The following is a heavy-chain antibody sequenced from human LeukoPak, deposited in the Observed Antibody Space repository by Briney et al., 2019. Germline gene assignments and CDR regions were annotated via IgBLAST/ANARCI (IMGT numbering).Heavy chain of an antibody. J-gene: IGHJ4*02. Sequence: PSETLSLTCSVSGDSLSSGRSYWAWIRQPPGKGLEWIGTIYYNGRTYYNPSLKSRVSISTDTSKGLFSMNLTSVTAADTAFYFCARHKGGGAHSFDHWSQGALVTVSS. D-gene: IGHD2-15*01. CDR3: ARHKGGGAHSFDH. CDR1: GDSLSSGRSY. CDR2: IYYNGRT. V-gene: IGHV4-39*01.